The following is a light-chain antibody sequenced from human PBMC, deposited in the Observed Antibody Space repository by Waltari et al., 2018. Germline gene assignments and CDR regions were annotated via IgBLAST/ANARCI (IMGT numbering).Light chain of an antibody. CDR2: KDN. V-gene: IGLV6-57*03. J-gene: IGLJ2*01. CDR3: QSYDNTNYVV. Sequence: FVLSQPHSVSESPGKTATISCTRSSGTFAANYVPWYQRRPGSVPTIVIYKDNERPSGVPDRFSGSADRYSGSASLTISGLRAEDEADYCCQSYDNTNYVVFGGWTKLTVL. CDR1: SGTFAANY.